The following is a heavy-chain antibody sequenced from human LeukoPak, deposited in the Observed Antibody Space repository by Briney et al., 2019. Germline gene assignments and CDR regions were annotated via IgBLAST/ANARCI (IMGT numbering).Heavy chain of an antibody. Sequence: SETLSLTCTVSGGFISSSSYYWGWIRQPPGKGLEWIGSIYYSGSTYYNPSLKSRVTISVDTSKNQFSLKLSSVTAADTAVYYCARTVSGSYSPFDYWGQGTLVTVSS. CDR3: ARTVSGSYSPFDY. V-gene: IGHV4-39*01. CDR2: IYYSGST. D-gene: IGHD1-26*01. J-gene: IGHJ4*02. CDR1: GGFISSSSYY.